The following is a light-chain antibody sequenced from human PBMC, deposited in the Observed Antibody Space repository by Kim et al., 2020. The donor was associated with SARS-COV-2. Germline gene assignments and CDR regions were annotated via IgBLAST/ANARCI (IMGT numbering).Light chain of an antibody. CDR3: QQYGNSPET. CDR2: GAS. J-gene: IGKJ2*01. V-gene: IGKV3-20*01. CDR1: QSVSSNY. Sequence: LAQGERATLSCRASQSVSSNYVDWYQQKPGQAPRLLSYGASSRATGIPDRFSGSGSRTDFTLTISRLEPEDFAVYYCQQYGNSPETFGQGTKLEI.